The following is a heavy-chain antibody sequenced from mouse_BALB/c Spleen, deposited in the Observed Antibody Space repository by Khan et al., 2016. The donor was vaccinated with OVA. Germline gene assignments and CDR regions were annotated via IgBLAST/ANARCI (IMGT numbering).Heavy chain of an antibody. J-gene: IGHJ3*01. V-gene: IGHV1-5*01. CDR3: TRRNWDVAWFAY. CDR2: IYPGNSDT. CDR1: GYTFTRSW. D-gene: IGHD4-1*01. Sequence: VQLQQSGTVLARPGASVKMSCKASGYTFTRSWMHWVKQRPGQGLEWIGAIYPGNSDTNYNEKFKGKAKLTAVTSTSTAYMELSSLTTEDSAVYYCTRRNWDVAWFAYWGQGTLVTVSA.